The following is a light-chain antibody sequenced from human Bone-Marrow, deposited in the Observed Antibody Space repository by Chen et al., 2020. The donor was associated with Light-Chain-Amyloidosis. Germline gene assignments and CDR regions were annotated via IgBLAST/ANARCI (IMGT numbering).Light chain of an antibody. CDR2: GSS. V-gene: IGKV3-20*01. CDR1: QTISSNY. J-gene: IGKJ4*01. CDR3: QQNGTTPLT. Sequence: EIVLTQSPGTLSLSPGEGANLSCRASQTISSNYLTWYQQKFGQAPRLLIYGSSSRATGIPDRFTGSESGTDFTLTINRLEPEDFAMDYCQQNGTTPLTFGDGTKVEIK.